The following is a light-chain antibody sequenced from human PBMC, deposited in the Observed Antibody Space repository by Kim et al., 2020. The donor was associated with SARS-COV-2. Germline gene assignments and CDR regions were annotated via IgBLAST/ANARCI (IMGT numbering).Light chain of an antibody. CDR1: NIGSKS. V-gene: IGLV3-21*04. CDR2: YDS. Sequence: ALGKAARITCGGNNIGSKSVNWYQQKPGQAPVLVIYYDSDRPSGIPERFSGSNSGNTATLTISRVEAGDEADYYCQVWDSSSDHPVFGGGTQLTVL. CDR3: QVWDSSSDHPV. J-gene: IGLJ3*02.